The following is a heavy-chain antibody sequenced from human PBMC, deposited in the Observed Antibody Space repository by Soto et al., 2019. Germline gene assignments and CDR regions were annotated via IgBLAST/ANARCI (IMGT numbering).Heavy chain of an antibody. CDR3: AKDHEYSSFYFDY. D-gene: IGHD6-6*01. CDR2: ISGSGGST. V-gene: IGHV3-23*01. Sequence: EVQLLESGGGLVQPGGSLRLSCAASGFTFSSYAMSWVRQAPGKGLEWVSAISGSGGSTYYADSVKGRFTISRDNSKNTLYPQMNSLRAEDTAVYYCAKDHEYSSFYFDYWGQGTLVTVSS. J-gene: IGHJ4*02. CDR1: GFTFSSYA.